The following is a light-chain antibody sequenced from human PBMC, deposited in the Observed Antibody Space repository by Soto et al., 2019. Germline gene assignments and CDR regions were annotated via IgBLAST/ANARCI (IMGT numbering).Light chain of an antibody. Sequence: QSVLTQPPSASGTPGQTIAISCSGGSSNIGSHTVNWYQQLPATAPRLLIYSNTQRPSGVPDRFSGSKSGTSASLAISGLQSEYEGDYYCAAWDDSLNVVVFGGGTKLTVL. CDR3: AAWDDSLNVVV. CDR1: SSNIGSHT. J-gene: IGLJ2*01. V-gene: IGLV1-44*01. CDR2: SNT.